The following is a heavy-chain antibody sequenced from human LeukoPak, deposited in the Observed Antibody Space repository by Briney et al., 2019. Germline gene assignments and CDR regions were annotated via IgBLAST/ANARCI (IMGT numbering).Heavy chain of an antibody. CDR2: IRYDGSNK. D-gene: IGHD1-1*01. CDR1: GFTFSSYG. CDR3: AKDRSLERRVGYFDY. V-gene: IGHV3-30*02. Sequence: GGSLRLSCAASGFTFSSYGMHRVRQAPGKGLEWVAFIRYDGSNKYYADSVKGRFTISRDNSKNTLYLQMNSLRAEDTAVYYCAKDRSLERRVGYFDYWGQGTLVTVSS. J-gene: IGHJ4*02.